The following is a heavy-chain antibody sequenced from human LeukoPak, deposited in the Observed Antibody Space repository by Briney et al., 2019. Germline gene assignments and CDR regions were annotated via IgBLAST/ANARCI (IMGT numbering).Heavy chain of an antibody. Sequence: GGSLRLSCAASGFXVSGHYISWVRQAPGKGLEWLSAIYTGGDTYYADSLRGRFTISRDTSMNTLYLQLNSLTVEDTAVCYCARDRPYGGVGDFDYWGQGTLVTVSS. CDR1: GFXVSGHY. J-gene: IGHJ4*02. CDR3: ARDRPYGGVGDFDY. CDR2: IYTGGDT. V-gene: IGHV3-66*01. D-gene: IGHD3-16*01.